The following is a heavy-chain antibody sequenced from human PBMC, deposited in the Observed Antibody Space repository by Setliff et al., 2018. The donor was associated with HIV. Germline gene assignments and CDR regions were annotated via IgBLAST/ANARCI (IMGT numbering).Heavy chain of an antibody. Sequence: SETLSLTCTVSSDSISPYYWSWIRQPPGRGLEWIGFIYYSGSTNYSPSLKSRVTISLDSSKDQFSLKLTSVTAADAAVYYCARGPNYYDSSGYSRTMALDIWGQGTMVTVSS. CDR2: IYYSGST. J-gene: IGHJ3*02. CDR1: SDSISPYY. D-gene: IGHD3-22*01. V-gene: IGHV4-59*01. CDR3: ARGPNYYDSSGYSRTMALDI.